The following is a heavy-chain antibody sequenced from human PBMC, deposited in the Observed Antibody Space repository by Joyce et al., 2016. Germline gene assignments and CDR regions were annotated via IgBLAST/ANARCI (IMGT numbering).Heavy chain of an antibody. CDR1: GASVNSGGDS. CDR2: IYHNEST. D-gene: IGHD3-10*01. Sequence: QLQLQESGSGLVKPSQTLSLTCAVSGASVNSGGDSWSWIRQPPGKGLEWIGYIYHNESTYYNPSLKSRVTISVDRSKNQFSLKLASVTAADTAVYYCASGFNFKGRSFFDYWGQGTLVTVSS. J-gene: IGHJ4*02. V-gene: IGHV4-30-2*01. CDR3: ASGFNFKGRSFFDY.